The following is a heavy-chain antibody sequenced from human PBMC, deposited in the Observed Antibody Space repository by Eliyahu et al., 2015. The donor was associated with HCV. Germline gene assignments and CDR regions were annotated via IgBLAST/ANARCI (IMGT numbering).Heavy chain of an antibody. CDR3: ARGYSPQWLAPPRSDAFDI. V-gene: IGHV3-30-3*01. J-gene: IGHJ3*02. CDR2: ISYDGSNK. D-gene: IGHD6-19*01. Sequence: QVQLVESGGGVVQPGRSLRLXCAAXGFTFXXXAXPWVRQAPGKGLEWVAVISYDGSNKYYADSVKGRFTISRDNSKNTLYLQMNSLRAEDTAVYYCARGYSPQWLAPPRSDAFDIWGQGTMVTVSS. CDR1: GFTFXXXA.